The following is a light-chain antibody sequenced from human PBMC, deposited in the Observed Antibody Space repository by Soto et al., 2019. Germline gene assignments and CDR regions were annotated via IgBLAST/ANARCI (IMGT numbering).Light chain of an antibody. Sequence: QLVLTQSPSXXXXXXXXXXLTCTLSSGHSNYAIAWHQQQPEKGPRFLMKLNSDGSHSKGDGIPDRFSGSSSGAERYLTISTRQSEDEADYYCQTWVTGIHIFGGGTKLTVL. CDR3: QTWVTGIHI. CDR1: SGHSNYA. J-gene: IGLJ2*01. V-gene: IGLV4-69*01. CDR2: LNSDGSH.